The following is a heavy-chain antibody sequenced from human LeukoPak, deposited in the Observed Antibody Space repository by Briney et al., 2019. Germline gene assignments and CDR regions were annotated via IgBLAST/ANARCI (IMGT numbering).Heavy chain of an antibody. J-gene: IGHJ6*02. Sequence: SSETLSLTCTVSGGSISSSSYYWGWIRQPPGKGLEWIGSIYYSGSTYYNPSLKSRVTISVDTSKNQFSLKLSSVTAADTAVYYCAREPHPIYGDGYYGMDVWGQGTTVTVSS. CDR2: IYYSGST. V-gene: IGHV4-39*07. CDR3: AREPHPIYGDGYYGMDV. CDR1: GGSISSSSYY. D-gene: IGHD4-17*01.